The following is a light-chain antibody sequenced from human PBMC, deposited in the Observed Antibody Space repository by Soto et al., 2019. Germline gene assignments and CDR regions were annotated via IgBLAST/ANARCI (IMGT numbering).Light chain of an antibody. Sequence: EIVMTQSPATLSVSPGERVTLSCRASQSVTRNLAWYQHTPGQSPRPLISAASSGATGIPSRFSRSGYGTDFTLNISGLKSEGVTVYSCQQYHHWPVTVGGGTKVEIK. CDR2: AAS. V-gene: IGKV3-15*01. J-gene: IGKJ4*01. CDR3: QQYHHWPVT. CDR1: QSVTRN.